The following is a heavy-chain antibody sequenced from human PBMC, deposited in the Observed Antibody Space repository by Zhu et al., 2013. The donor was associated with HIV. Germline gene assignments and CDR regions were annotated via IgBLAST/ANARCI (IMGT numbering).Heavy chain of an antibody. CDR3: ARDLRGRITMVRGVLQRIYGMDV. V-gene: IGHV1-18*01. J-gene: IGHJ6*02. D-gene: IGHD3-10*01. Sequence: QVQLVQSGAEVKKPGASVKVSCKASGYTFTSYGISWVRQAPGQGLEWMGWISAYNGNTNYAQKLQGRVTMTTDTSTSTAYMELRSLRSDDTAVYYCARDLRGRITMVRGVLQRIYGMDVWGQGTTGHRLL. CDR1: GYTFTSYG. CDR2: ISAYNGNT.